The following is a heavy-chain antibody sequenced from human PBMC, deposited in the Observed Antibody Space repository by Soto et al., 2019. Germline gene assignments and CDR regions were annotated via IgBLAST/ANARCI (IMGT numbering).Heavy chain of an antibody. CDR3: ARGIAMKLVVHSDASDKYSLDS. CDR1: GGSFSGYY. D-gene: IGHD3-22*01. V-gene: IGHV4-34*01. J-gene: IGHJ4*02. Sequence: SETLSLTCAVYGGSFSGYYWSWIREPPGKGLEWIGEINHSGSTNCNPSLKSRVTISVDTSKNQFSLKMTSVAAADTAMYYCARGIAMKLVVHSDASDKYSLDSWGPGTMVTV. CDR2: INHSGST.